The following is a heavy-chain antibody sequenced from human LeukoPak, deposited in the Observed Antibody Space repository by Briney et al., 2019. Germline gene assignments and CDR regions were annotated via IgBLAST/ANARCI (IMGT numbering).Heavy chain of an antibody. CDR1: GFTFSSYA. CDR2: ISGSGGST. J-gene: IGHJ4*02. CDR3: GAGDFDWLLGYFDY. Sequence: GGSLRLSCAASGFTFSSYAMSWVRQAPGKGLEWVSAISGSGGSTYYADSVKGRFTISRDNSKNTLYLQMNSLRADDTAVYYCGAGDFDWLLGYFDYWGQGTLVTVSS. V-gene: IGHV3-23*01. D-gene: IGHD3-9*01.